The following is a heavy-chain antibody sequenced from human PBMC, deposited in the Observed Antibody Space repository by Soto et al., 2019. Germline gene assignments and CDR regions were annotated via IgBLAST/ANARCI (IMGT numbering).Heavy chain of an antibody. CDR2: MRANSGDT. D-gene: IGHD3-3*02. CDR1: GDIFTNFD. V-gene: IGHV1-8*01. Sequence: QVQLVQPGAEVRKPGASVKVSCKASGDIFTNFDFNWVRQANGQGLEWIGWMRANSGDTGHDQKFQGRVGMTRDTSMSTAYMELSSLRAEDTAVYYCARYIYGQGFQAWGKGTLVFVSS. J-gene: IGHJ4*02. CDR3: ARYIYGQGFQA.